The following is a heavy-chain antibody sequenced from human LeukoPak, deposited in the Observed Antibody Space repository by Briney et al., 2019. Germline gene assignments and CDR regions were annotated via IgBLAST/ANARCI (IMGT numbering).Heavy chain of an antibody. Sequence: GGSLRLSCAGSGFTFDDYGMSWVRQAPGKGLEWVSGINWNGGRTSYAGSVKGRFTISRDNAKNSLYLQMNSLRAEDTAVYYCAKDSTLGGYDTYIDYWGQGTLVTVSS. CDR3: AKDSTLGGYDTYIDY. CDR2: INWNGGRT. D-gene: IGHD5-12*01. J-gene: IGHJ4*02. CDR1: GFTFDDYG. V-gene: IGHV3-20*04.